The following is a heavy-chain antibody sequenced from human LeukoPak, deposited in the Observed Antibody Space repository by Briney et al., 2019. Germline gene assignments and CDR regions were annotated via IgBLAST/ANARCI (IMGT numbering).Heavy chain of an antibody. V-gene: IGHV3-30*03. CDR1: GFTFSSYG. J-gene: IGHJ4*02. Sequence: GGSLRLSCAASGFTFSSYGMHWVRQAPGKGLEWVAVISYDGSNKYYADSVKGRFTISRDNSKNTLYLQMNSLRAEDTAVYYCARNSGYDSSGYYYFDYWGQGTLVTVSS. CDR2: ISYDGSNK. CDR3: ARNSGYDSSGYYYFDY. D-gene: IGHD3-22*01.